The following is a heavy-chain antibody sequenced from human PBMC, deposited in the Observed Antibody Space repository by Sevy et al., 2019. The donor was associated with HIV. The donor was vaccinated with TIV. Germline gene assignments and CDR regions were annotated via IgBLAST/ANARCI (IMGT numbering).Heavy chain of an antibody. CDR3: AGDPRTFYYDSSGYGHDY. Sequence: ASVKVSCKASGYTFTSYGISWVRQAPGQGLEWMGWISANNGNTNYVQKFQGRVTMTTDTSTTTAYMELRSLRSDDTAVYYCAGDPRTFYYDSSGYGHDYWGQGTLVTVSS. CDR1: GYTFTSYG. J-gene: IGHJ4*02. V-gene: IGHV1-18*01. CDR2: ISANNGNT. D-gene: IGHD3-22*01.